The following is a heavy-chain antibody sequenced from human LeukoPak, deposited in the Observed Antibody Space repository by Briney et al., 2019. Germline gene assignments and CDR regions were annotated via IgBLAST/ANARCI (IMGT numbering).Heavy chain of an antibody. CDR3: ANGGYTSSWYVVDY. V-gene: IGHV3-30*18. Sequence: GSLRLSCAASGFTFSSYGMHWVRQAPGKGLEWVAVVSYDGSNKYYADSVKGRFTISRDNSKNTLYLQMSSLRPEDTAVYYCANGGYTSSWYVVDYWGQGTLVTVSS. J-gene: IGHJ4*02. D-gene: IGHD6-13*01. CDR2: VSYDGSNK. CDR1: GFTFSSYG.